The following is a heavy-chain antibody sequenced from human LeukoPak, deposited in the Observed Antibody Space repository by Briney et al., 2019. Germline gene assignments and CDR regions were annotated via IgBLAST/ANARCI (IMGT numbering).Heavy chain of an antibody. Sequence: PSETLSLTCTVSGGSISSYYWSWIRQPPGKGLEWIGYIYNSGSTNYNPSLKSRVTISVDTSKNQFSLKLSSVTAADTAVYYCAGLIAAAGTGWFDPWGQGTLVTVSS. CDR3: AGLIAAAGTGWFDP. V-gene: IGHV4-59*01. J-gene: IGHJ5*02. D-gene: IGHD6-13*01. CDR1: GGSISSYY. CDR2: IYNSGST.